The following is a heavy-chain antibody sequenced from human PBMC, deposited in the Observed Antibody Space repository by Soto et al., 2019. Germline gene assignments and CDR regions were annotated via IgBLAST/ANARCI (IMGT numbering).Heavy chain of an antibody. CDR3: ARSPSSSWYGGGAFEV. CDR1: GGSISSSNW. CDR2: IYHSGST. D-gene: IGHD6-13*01. Sequence: SETLSLTCAVSGGSISSSNWWSWVRQPPGKGLEWIGEIYHSGSTNYNPSVKSRITILVDKSKKQLSLKLNSVTAADTAVYYCARSPSSSWYGGGAFEVWGQGTMVTV. J-gene: IGHJ3*01. V-gene: IGHV4-4*02.